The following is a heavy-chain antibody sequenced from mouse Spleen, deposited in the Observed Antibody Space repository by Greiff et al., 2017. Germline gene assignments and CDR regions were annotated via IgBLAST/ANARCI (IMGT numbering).Heavy chain of an antibody. CDR2: IWTGGGT. J-gene: IGHJ4*01. Sequence: VKLMESGPGLVAPSQSLSITCTVSGFSLTSYAISWVRQPPGKGLEWIGVIWTGGGTNYNSDLKSRLSISKDNYNSQVFLKMNSLQTDDTARYYCARNRDYYGSMKDYYAMDYWGQGTSVTVSS. CDR1: GFSLTSYA. D-gene: IGHD1-1*01. CDR3: ARNRDYYGSMKDYYAMDY. V-gene: IGHV2-9-1*01.